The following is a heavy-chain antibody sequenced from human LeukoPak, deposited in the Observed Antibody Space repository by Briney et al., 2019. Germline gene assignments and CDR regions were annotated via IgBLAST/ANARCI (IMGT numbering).Heavy chain of an antibody. Sequence: PGGSLRLSCAASGFTFSDYYISWIRQAPGKGLEWASYISSSGSTIYYADSVKGRFTISRDNAKNSLYLQMNSLRAEDTAVYYCASSGLGRVGIATDAFDIWGQGTMVTVSS. J-gene: IGHJ3*02. V-gene: IGHV3-11*01. D-gene: IGHD5-24*01. CDR3: ASSGLGRVGIATDAFDI. CDR2: ISSSGSTI. CDR1: GFTFSDYY.